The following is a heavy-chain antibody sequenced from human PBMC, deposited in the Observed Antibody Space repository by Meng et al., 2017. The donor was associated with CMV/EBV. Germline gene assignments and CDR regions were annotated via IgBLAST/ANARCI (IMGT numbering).Heavy chain of an antibody. CDR3: ARDSAVAGVVDY. D-gene: IGHD6-19*01. CDR1: GGSISSSSYY. V-gene: IGHV4-39*07. J-gene: IGHJ4*02. Sequence: QLQLQESSPDLVKPSEPLSLTCTVSGGSISSSSYYWGWIRQPPGKGLEWIGSIYYSGITYYNPSLKSRVTISVDTSKNQFSLKLSSVTAADTAVYYCARDSAVAGVVDYWGQGTLVTVSS. CDR2: IYYSGIT.